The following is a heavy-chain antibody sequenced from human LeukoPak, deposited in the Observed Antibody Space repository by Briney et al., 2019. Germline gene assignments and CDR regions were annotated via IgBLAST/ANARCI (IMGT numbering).Heavy chain of an antibody. CDR1: GITFSSYS. Sequence: GGSLRLSCVASGITFSSYSMNWVRQAPGKGLEWVSYISSFSGTINYADSVKGRFTISRDNSKNTLYLQMNSLRAEDTAVYYCAKDEVYMVRGVKGYDYWGQGTLVTVSS. V-gene: IGHV3-48*01. CDR3: AKDEVYMVRGVKGYDY. CDR2: ISSFSGTI. D-gene: IGHD3-10*01. J-gene: IGHJ4*02.